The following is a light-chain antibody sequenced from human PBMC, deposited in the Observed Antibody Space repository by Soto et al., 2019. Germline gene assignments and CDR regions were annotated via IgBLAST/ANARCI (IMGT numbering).Light chain of an antibody. V-gene: IGKV2-30*01. CDR2: KVS. CDR3: MQGTRWLWT. J-gene: IGKJ1*01. Sequence: DVVLTQSPLSLSVALGQPASISCRSSQSIVFSDGNIYLNWFHQRPGQSPRRLIYKVSNRDSGVPDRFSGSGSGTDFTLKISRVEAEDVGIYYCMQGTRWLWTFGQGTKVDIK. CDR1: QSIVFSDGNIY.